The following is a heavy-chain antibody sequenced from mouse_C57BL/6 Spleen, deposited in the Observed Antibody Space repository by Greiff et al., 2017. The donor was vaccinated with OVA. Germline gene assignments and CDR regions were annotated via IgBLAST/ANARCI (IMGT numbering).Heavy chain of an antibody. V-gene: IGHV14-4*01. J-gene: IGHJ3*01. Sequence: EVQLQQSGAELVRPGASVKLSCTASGFNIKDDYMHWVKQRPEQGLEWIGWIDPENGDTEYASKFQGKATITADTSSNTAYLQLSSLTSEDTAVYYCTSYYSLRGFAYWGQGTLVTVSA. CDR3: TSYYSLRGFAY. D-gene: IGHD2-12*01. CDR2: IDPENGDT. CDR1: GFNIKDDY.